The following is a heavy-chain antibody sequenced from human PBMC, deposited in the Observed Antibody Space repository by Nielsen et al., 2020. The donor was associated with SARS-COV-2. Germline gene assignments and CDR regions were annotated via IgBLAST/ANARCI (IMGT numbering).Heavy chain of an antibody. Sequence: SETLSLTCTVSGGSISSSSYYWGWIRQPPGKGLEWIGSIYYSGSTYYNPSLKSQVTISVDTSKNQFSLKLSSVTAADTAVYYCARPLSSSWYSDGMDVWGQGTTVTVSS. D-gene: IGHD6-13*01. V-gene: IGHV4-39*01. CDR2: IYYSGST. CDR3: ARPLSSSWYSDGMDV. J-gene: IGHJ6*02. CDR1: GGSISSSSYY.